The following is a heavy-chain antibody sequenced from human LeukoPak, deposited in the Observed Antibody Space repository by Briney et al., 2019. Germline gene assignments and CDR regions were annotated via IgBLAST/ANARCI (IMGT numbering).Heavy chain of an antibody. V-gene: IGHV3-23*01. CDR2: ISGSGGST. Sequence: GGSLRLSCAASGFTFSSYAMSWVRQAPGKGLEWVSAISGSGGSTYYADSVKGRFTISRDNSKNTLYLQMNSLRAEDTAVYYCARDKGDYDTRGSLFVFGGQGTLVTVSS. D-gene: IGHD3-22*01. CDR1: GFTFSSYA. CDR3: ARDKGDYDTRGSLFVF. J-gene: IGHJ4*02.